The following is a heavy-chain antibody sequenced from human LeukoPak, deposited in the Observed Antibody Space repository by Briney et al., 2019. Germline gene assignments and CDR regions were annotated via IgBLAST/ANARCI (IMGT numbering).Heavy chain of an antibody. D-gene: IGHD4-17*01. Sequence: SETLSLTCTVSGGSISGYYWSWIRQPPGKGLEWIGFIYYSGSTNYNPSLKSRVTISVDTSKNQFSLKLSSVTAADTAVYYCAREGGDYGDYVSWFDPWGQGTLVTVSS. J-gene: IGHJ5*02. CDR1: GGSISGYY. CDR3: AREGGDYGDYVSWFDP. CDR2: IYYSGST. V-gene: IGHV4-59*01.